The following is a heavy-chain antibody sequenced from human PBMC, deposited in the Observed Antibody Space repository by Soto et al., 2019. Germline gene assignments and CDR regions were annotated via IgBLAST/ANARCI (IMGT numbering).Heavy chain of an antibody. Sequence: QVQLVESGGGGVQPGRSLRLSCEASGFTFSSYGIHWVRQAPGKGLEWVAVISYDGRNKYYADSVKGRFAISRDNSRNTLYLQMSSLRAEDTAVYYCVKDGSSGWPYYYGLDVWGQGTTVTVSS. V-gene: IGHV3-30*18. D-gene: IGHD6-19*01. CDR1: GFTFSSYG. J-gene: IGHJ6*02. CDR2: ISYDGRNK. CDR3: VKDGSSGWPYYYGLDV.